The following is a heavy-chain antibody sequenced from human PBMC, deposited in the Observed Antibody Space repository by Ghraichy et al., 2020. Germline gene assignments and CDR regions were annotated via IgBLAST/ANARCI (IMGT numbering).Heavy chain of an antibody. Sequence: SQTLSLTCAVYGGSFSGYYWSWIRQPPGKGLEWIGEINHSGSTNYNPSLKSRVTISVDTSKNQFSLKLSSVTAADTAVYYCARTGYSSGWYRRKGGHFDYWGQGTLVTVSS. CDR2: INHSGST. CDR3: ARTGYSSGWYRRKGGHFDY. J-gene: IGHJ4*02. CDR1: GGSFSGYY. V-gene: IGHV4-34*01. D-gene: IGHD6-19*01.